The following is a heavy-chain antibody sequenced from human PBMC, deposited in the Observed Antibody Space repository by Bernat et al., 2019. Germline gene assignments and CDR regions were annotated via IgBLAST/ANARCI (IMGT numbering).Heavy chain of an antibody. J-gene: IGHJ3*02. V-gene: IGHV1-18*01. D-gene: IGHD6-19*01. CDR1: GYTFTSHG. CDR3: ASPYSSDCCAFDI. CDR2: ISAYNGNT. Sequence: QVQLVQSGAEVKKPGASVKVSCKASGYTFTSHGISWVRQAPGQGLEWKGWISAYNGNTNYAQKPQGRDTMTTDTSTSTAYMELRSLRSDDTAVYYCASPYSSDCCAFDIWGQGTMVTVSS.